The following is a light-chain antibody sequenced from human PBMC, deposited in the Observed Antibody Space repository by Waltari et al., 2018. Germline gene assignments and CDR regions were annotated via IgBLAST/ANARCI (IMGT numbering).Light chain of an antibody. Sequence: QSALTQPASVSGSPGQSITISCTGTSSDVGGYNSVSLYQQHPARAPKLMIYDVSNWPSGVSNRFSGSKSGNTASLTISGLQAEDEADYYCSSYTSSSTLVFGTGTKVTVL. V-gene: IGLV2-14*01. CDR2: DVS. CDR1: SSDVGGYNS. CDR3: SSYTSSSTLV. J-gene: IGLJ1*01.